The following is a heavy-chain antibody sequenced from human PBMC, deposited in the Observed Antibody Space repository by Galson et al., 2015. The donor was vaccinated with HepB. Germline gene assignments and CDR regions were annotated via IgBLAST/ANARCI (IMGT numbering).Heavy chain of an antibody. Sequence: PALVKPTQTLTLTCTFSGFSLTTTGMCVSWIRQPPGKALEWLARIDWDDDKFYTTSLKTRLTISKDTSKNQVGLRMTNMDPVDTATYFCARIATTVTSSGGLDSWGQGILVTVSS. CDR3: ARIATTVTSSGGLDS. D-gene: IGHD3-10*01. V-gene: IGHV2-70*17. J-gene: IGHJ4*02. CDR2: IDWDDDK. CDR1: GFSLTTTGMC.